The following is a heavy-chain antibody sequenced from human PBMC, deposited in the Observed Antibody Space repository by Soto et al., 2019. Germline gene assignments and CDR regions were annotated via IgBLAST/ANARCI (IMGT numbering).Heavy chain of an antibody. Sequence: PGGSLRLSCAASGFTFSNYWMSWVRQAPGKGLEWVANIKPDGSEKSYVDSVKGRFTISRDNAKNALYLQMNSLRAEDTAVYFCERLYSNYDLWSTHPMDFSAQGTSVT. CDR3: ERLYSNYDLWSTHPMDF. J-gene: IGHJ6*02. D-gene: IGHD3-3*01. V-gene: IGHV3-7*01. CDR2: IKPDGSEK. CDR1: GFTFSNYW.